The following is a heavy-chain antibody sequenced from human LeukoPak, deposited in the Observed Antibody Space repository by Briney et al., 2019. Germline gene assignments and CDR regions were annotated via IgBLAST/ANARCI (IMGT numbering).Heavy chain of an antibody. D-gene: IGHD3/OR15-3a*01. V-gene: IGHV3-15*01. CDR1: GFTFTNAW. CDR2: IKSRPDGGTT. J-gene: IGHJ4*02. Sequence: PGGSLRLSCAASGFTFTNAWMSWVRQAPGKGLEWVGRIKSRPDGGTTDYAAPVKDRFTISRDDSKNTLYLQMNSLRTEDTAVYYCTTWTSLWGQGTLVTVSS. CDR3: TTWTSL.